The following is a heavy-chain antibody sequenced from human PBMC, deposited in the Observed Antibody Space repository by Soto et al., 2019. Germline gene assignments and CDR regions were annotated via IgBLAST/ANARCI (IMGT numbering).Heavy chain of an antibody. V-gene: IGHV3-30*18. CDR1: GFTFSSYG. J-gene: IGHJ6*01. D-gene: IGHD6-13*01. Sequence: QVQLVESGGGVVQPGRSLRLSCAASGFTFSSYGMHWVRQAPGKGLEWVAVISYDGSNKYYADSVKGRFTISRDNSKNTLYLQMNSLRAEDTAVYYCAKGGDSSSWRYDYYGMDVW. CDR3: AKGGDSSSWRYDYYGMDV. CDR2: ISYDGSNK.